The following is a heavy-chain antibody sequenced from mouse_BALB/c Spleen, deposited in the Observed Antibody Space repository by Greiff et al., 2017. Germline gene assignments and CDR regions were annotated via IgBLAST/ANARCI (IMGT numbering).Heavy chain of an antibody. V-gene: IGHV1S137*01. Sequence: QVQLKESGAELVRPGVSVKISCKGSGYTFTDYAMHWVKLSHAKSLEWIGVISTYYGDASYNQKFKGKATMTVDKSSSTAYMELARLTSEDSAIYYCARSRDGYSFFAYWGQGTLVTVSA. D-gene: IGHD2-3*01. J-gene: IGHJ3*01. CDR3: ARSRDGYSFFAY. CDR1: GYTFTDYA. CDR2: ISTYYGDA.